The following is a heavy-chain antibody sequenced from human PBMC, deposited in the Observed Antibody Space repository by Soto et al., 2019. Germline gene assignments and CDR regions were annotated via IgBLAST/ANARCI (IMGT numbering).Heavy chain of an antibody. CDR1: GFTFSIYG. Sequence: GGSLRLSCAASGFTFSIYGMHWVRQAPGKGLEWVAVISYDGSNKYYADSVKGRFTISRDNSKNTLYLQMNSLRAEDTAVYYCAKDLGVVVVAANQSTDYWGQGTLVTVSS. CDR2: ISYDGSNK. J-gene: IGHJ4*02. V-gene: IGHV3-30*18. D-gene: IGHD2-15*01. CDR3: AKDLGVVVVAANQSTDY.